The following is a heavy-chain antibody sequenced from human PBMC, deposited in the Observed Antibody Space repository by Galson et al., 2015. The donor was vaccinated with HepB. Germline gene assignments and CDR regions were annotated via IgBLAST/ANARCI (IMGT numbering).Heavy chain of an antibody. J-gene: IGHJ6*02. Sequence: SLRLSCAASSSTFSSYALHWVRRAPGKRLEWVAVISYDGSNKYYADSVKSRFTISRDNSKNTLYLQMNSLRAEDTAVYYCARDYDTESYYYGMDVWGQGTTVTVSS. CDR1: SSTFSSYA. CDR3: ARDYDTESYYYGMDV. D-gene: IGHD5-12*01. V-gene: IGHV3-30-3*01. CDR2: ISYDGSNK.